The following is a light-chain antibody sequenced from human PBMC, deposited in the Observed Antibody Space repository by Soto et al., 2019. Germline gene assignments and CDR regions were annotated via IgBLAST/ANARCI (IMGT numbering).Light chain of an antibody. Sequence: QSVLTQPASVSGSPGQSITISCIGTSSDVGGYNYVSWYQQHPGKAPKLMIYDVSNRPSGVSNRFSGSKSGNTASLTISGLQAEDEADYYCSSYTSSSRVVFGGGTKLTVL. V-gene: IGLV2-14*01. CDR3: SSYTSSSRVV. J-gene: IGLJ2*01. CDR1: SSDVGGYNY. CDR2: DVS.